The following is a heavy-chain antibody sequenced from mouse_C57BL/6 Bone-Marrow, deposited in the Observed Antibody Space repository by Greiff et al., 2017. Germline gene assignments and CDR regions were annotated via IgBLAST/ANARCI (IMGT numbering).Heavy chain of an antibody. D-gene: IGHD1-1*01. J-gene: IGHJ2*01. CDR2: IDPSDSST. Sequence: VQLKQPGAELVRPGTSVKLSCKASGYTFTSYWMHWVKQRPGQGLEWIGVIDPSDSSTNYNQKFKGKATLTVDTSSSTAYMQLSSLTSEDAAVYYCARAFSTVGAVDYWGQGTTLTVSS. CDR1: GYTFTSYW. CDR3: ARAFSTVGAVDY. V-gene: IGHV1-59*01.